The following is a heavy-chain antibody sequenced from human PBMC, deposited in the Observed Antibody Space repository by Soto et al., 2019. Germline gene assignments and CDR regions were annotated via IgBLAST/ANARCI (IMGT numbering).Heavy chain of an antibody. J-gene: IGHJ4*02. D-gene: IGHD4-17*01. CDR2: ISYDGSNK. V-gene: IGHV3-30*18. Sequence: QVQLVESGGGVVQPGRSLRLSCAASGFTFSSYGMHWVRQAPGKGLEWVAVISYDGSNKYYADSAKGRFTISRDNSKNTLYLQMNSLRAEDTAVYYCAKDAYSTVTRFLDYWGQGTLVTVSS. CDR1: GFTFSSYG. CDR3: AKDAYSTVTRFLDY.